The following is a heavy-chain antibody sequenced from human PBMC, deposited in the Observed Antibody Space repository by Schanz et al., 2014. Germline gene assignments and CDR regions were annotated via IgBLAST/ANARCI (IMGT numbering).Heavy chain of an antibody. D-gene: IGHD4-17*01. Sequence: EVQLLESGGGLAQPGGSLRLSCSASGFTFSTYAMSWVRQAPGKGLEWVGRIKSKVDGGTTDNAAPVQGRFTISRDDSKNTLHLQMNSLKTEDTAVYYCSTDLTAVDYDAIGLWGQGTMVTVSS. V-gene: IGHV3-15*01. CDR1: GFTFSTYA. CDR3: STDLTAVDYDAIGL. J-gene: IGHJ3*01. CDR2: IKSKVDGGTT.